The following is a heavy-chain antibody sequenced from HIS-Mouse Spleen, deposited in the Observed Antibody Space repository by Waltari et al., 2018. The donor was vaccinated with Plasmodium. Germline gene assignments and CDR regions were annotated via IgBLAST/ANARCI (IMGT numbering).Heavy chain of an antibody. CDR1: GFTFSSYS. CDR2: ISSSSSTI. J-gene: IGHJ5*02. V-gene: IGHV3-48*01. D-gene: IGHD1-26*01. CDR3: ARVNSGSYYWFDP. Sequence: EVQLVESGGGLVQPGGSLRLSCAASGFTFSSYSMNWVRQAPGKGLEGVSYISSSSSTIYYADSVKDRFTISRDNAKNSLYLQMNSLRAEDTAVYYCARVNSGSYYWFDPWGQGTLVTVSS.